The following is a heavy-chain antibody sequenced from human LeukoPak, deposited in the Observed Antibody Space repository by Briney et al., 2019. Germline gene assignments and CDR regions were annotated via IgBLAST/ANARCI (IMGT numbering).Heavy chain of an antibody. CDR2: ISGSGGRI. J-gene: IGHJ4*02. D-gene: IGHD1-1*01. V-gene: IGHV3-23*01. CDR1: GFTFSSYA. CDR3: AKEGSNWNVDY. Sequence: GGSLRLSCAASGFTFSSYAMTWVRQAPGKGLEWVSTISGSGGRIFYGDSVKGRFTISRDSSKNTLFLQMNGLRAEDTAVYYCAKEGSNWNVDYWGQGTLVTVSS.